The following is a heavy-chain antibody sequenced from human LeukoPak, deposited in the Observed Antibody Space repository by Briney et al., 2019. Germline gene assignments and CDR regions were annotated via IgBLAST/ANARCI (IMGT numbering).Heavy chain of an antibody. D-gene: IGHD4-17*01. V-gene: IGHV4-34*01. J-gene: IGHJ5*02. Sequence: SETLSLTCAVYGGSFSGYYWSWIRQPPGKGLEWIGEINHSGSTNYNPSLKSRVTISVDTSKNQFSLKLSSVTAADTAVYYCARHTHYGSTIRRFDPWGQGTLVTVSS. CDR3: ARHTHYGSTIRRFDP. CDR1: GGSFSGYY. CDR2: INHSGST.